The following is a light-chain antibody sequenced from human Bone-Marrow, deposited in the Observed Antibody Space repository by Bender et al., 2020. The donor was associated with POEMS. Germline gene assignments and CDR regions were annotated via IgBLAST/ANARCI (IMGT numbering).Light chain of an antibody. V-gene: IGLV2-23*01. CDR3: CSYAGYV. CDR2: EGI. CDR1: RSDFGSHYF. J-gene: IGLJ1*01. Sequence: QSALTQPASVSGSPGQSITISCTGTRSDFGSHYFVLRYQHHSAKAPKLVIYEGIKRPSGVSSRFPASKSGNTASLAISGLQAEDEADYYCCSYAGYVFGPGTKVAVL.